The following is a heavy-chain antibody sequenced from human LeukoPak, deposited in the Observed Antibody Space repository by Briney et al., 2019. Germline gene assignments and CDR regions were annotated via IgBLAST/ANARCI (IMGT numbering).Heavy chain of an antibody. CDR3: ARDSQYYYDSSGYYRRGAFDI. Sequence: GGSLRLSCAASGFTFSSYAMHWVRQAPGKGLEWVAVISYDGSNKYYADSVKGRFTTSRDNSKNTLYLQMNSLRAEDTAVYYCARDSQYYYDSSGYYRRGAFDIWGQGTMVTVSS. D-gene: IGHD3-22*01. CDR1: GFTFSSYA. J-gene: IGHJ3*02. CDR2: ISYDGSNK. V-gene: IGHV3-30*04.